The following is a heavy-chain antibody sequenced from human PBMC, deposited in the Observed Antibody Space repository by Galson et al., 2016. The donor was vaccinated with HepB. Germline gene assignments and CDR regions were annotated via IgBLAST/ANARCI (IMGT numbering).Heavy chain of an antibody. CDR2: IDSSGRPL. CDR1: GFTFSAHY. V-gene: IGHV3-11*01. Sequence: SLRLSCAASGFTFSAHYMSWIRQAPGKGLEWNSYIDSSGRPLYYADSVKGRFTIARDNVRNTLYLGMNGLRDEDTAIYYCTRDPDTSSKVDVWGQGTTVIVSS. J-gene: IGHJ6*02. D-gene: IGHD5-18*01. CDR3: TRDPDTSSKVDV.